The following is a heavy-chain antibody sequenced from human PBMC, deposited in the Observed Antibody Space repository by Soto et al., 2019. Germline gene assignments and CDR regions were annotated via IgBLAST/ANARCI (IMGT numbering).Heavy chain of an antibody. J-gene: IGHJ4*02. CDR1: GDSISSGGYY. CDR3: ASTYYNATSGPFDY. D-gene: IGHD3-22*01. CDR2: IYFSGPT. V-gene: IGHV4-31*03. Sequence: QVQLQESGPELVKPSQTLSLTCTVSGDSISSGGYYWSWVRQDPGKGLEWIGYIYFSGPTYYNPSPESRLTISVDTSENQFSLKLNSVTAADTALYYCASTYYNATSGPFDYWGQGILVTVSS.